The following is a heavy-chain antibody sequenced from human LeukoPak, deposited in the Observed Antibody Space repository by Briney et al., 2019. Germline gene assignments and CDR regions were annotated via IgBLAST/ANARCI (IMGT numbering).Heavy chain of an antibody. CDR2: SYSGGST. CDR1: GFTVRSNY. D-gene: IGHD3-9*01. J-gene: IGHJ4*02. Sequence: GGSLRLSCAASGFTVRSNYMSWVRQAPGKGLEWVSVSYSGGSTYYADSVKGRFTISRDNSKNTLFLQVNSLRAEDTAVYYCARTHPLTGYFAYWGQGTLVTVSS. CDR3: ARTHPLTGYFAY. V-gene: IGHV3-66*01.